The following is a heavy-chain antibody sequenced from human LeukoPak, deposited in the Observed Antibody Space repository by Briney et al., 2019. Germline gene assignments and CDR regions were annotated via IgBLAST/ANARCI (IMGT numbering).Heavy chain of an antibody. D-gene: IGHD6-13*01. J-gene: IGHJ1*01. V-gene: IGHV3-48*03. CDR1: RFTFSNNE. Sequence: GGSLRLSCAASRFTFSNNEMNWVRQAPGKGLEWISHISGGGATKYYADSVKGRFTTSRENAKNSLYLQMNSMRAEAAAVYSFPRGGHFSSYKEYFHNWGQGTLVSVSS. CDR2: ISGGGATK. CDR3: PRGGHFSSYKEYFHN.